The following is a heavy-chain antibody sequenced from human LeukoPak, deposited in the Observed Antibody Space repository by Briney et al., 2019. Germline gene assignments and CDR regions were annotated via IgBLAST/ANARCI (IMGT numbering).Heavy chain of an antibody. CDR2: IYYSGST. CDR3: ARNASDSGTSYFDY. Sequence: PSETLSLTCTVSGGSISSSNYYWGWIRQPPGKGLEWIGSIYYSGSTSYNPPLKSRVTISVDTSKNQFSLKLDSVTAADTAVYYCARNASDSGTSYFDYWGQGTLVTVSS. J-gene: IGHJ4*02. D-gene: IGHD1-26*01. V-gene: IGHV4-39*01. CDR1: GGSISSSNYY.